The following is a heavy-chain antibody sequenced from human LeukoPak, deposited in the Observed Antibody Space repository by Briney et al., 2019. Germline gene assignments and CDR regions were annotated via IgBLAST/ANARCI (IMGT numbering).Heavy chain of an antibody. Sequence: GGSLRLSCTAPGFTFSDDWMTWVRQAPGKGPEWVANIKQDGSQRYYVDSVRGRFTISRDNAKNSLFLQMNGLRAEDTAVYYCARRGGSSSRRSPIDYWGQGTLVTVSS. V-gene: IGHV3-7*01. D-gene: IGHD6-6*01. CDR1: GFTFSDDW. CDR3: ARRGGSSSRRSPIDY. J-gene: IGHJ4*02. CDR2: IKQDGSQR.